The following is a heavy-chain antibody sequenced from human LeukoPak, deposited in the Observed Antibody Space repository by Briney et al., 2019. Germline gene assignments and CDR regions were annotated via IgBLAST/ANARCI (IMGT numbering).Heavy chain of an antibody. J-gene: IGHJ4*02. CDR3: AKDSETMVRIVKY. V-gene: IGHV3-23*01. CDR2: ISGSGGST. D-gene: IGHD3-10*01. CDR1: GFTFSSYA. Sequence: HPGGSLRLSCAGSGFTFSSYAMSWVRQAPGKGLEWVAAISGSGGSTYYADSVKGRFTISRDNSKNTLYLQMNSLRAEDTAVYYCAKDSETMVRIVKYWGQGTLVTVSS.